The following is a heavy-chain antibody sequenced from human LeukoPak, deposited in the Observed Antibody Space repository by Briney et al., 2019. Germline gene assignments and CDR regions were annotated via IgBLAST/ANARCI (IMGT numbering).Heavy chain of an antibody. CDR3: ARHFGSGSYRYYFDY. D-gene: IGHD3-10*01. CDR2: IYYSGST. V-gene: IGHV4-59*01. Sequence: SETLSLTCAVYGGSFSGYYWSWIRQPPGKGLEWIGFIYYSGSTNYNPSLQSRVTISVDTSKNQFSLKLSYVTAADTAVYYCARHFGSGSYRYYFDYWGQGTLVTVSS. J-gene: IGHJ4*02. CDR1: GGSFSGYY.